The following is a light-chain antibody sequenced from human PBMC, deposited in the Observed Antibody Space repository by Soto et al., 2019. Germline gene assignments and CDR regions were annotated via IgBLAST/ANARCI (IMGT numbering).Light chain of an antibody. CDR1: SSDVGGYNY. J-gene: IGLJ1*01. CDR2: NVS. V-gene: IGLV2-14*01. CDR3: TSSTSGSLYV. Sequence: QSALTQAASVSGSPGQSITISCTGTSSDVGGYNYVSWYQQFPGKVPTLLIYNVSNRPSGVSNRFSGSKSGNTASLTISGLQAEDEADYFCTSSTSGSLYVFGTGTKLTVL.